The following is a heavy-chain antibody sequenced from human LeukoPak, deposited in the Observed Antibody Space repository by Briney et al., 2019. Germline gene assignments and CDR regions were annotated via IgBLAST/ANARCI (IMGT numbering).Heavy chain of an antibody. V-gene: IGHV4-39*01. CDR3: ASPSGDFDY. J-gene: IGHJ4*02. Sequence: PSETLSLTCTVSGGSISSSSYYWGWIRQPPGKGLEWIGSIYYSGSTYYNPSLKSRVTISVDTSKNQFALKPSSVTAADTAVYYCASPSGDFDYWGQGTLVTVSS. CDR1: GGSISSSSYY. CDR2: IYYSGST.